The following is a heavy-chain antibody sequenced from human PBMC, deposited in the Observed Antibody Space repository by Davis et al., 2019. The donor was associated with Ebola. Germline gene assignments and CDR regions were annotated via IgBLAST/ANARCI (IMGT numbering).Heavy chain of an antibody. CDR1: GFTFSGSW. CDR2: IKQDGSET. CDR3: VRDPALVVTGGGWFFGL. J-gene: IGHJ2*01. Sequence: GESLKISCAASGFTFSGSWMSWVRQAPGKGLEWVANIKQDGSETYYVDSVKGRFTISRDNAKNSLYLQMNSLRAEDTAVYYCVRDPALVVTGGGWFFGLWGRGTLVTVSS. D-gene: IGHD2-21*02. V-gene: IGHV3-7*01.